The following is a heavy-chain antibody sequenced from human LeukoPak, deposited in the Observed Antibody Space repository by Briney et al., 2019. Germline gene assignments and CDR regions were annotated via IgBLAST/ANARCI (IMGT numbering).Heavy chain of an antibody. Sequence: GGSLRLSCAASGFTFSSYSMNWVRQAPGKGLEWVSSITSSSSYIYYADSVKGRFTISRDNAKNSLYLQMNSLRAEDTAVYYCAREGELLWFGELSTAPPLDAFDIWGQGTMVTVSS. CDR2: ITSSSSYI. D-gene: IGHD3-10*01. J-gene: IGHJ3*02. CDR1: GFTFSSYS. CDR3: AREGELLWFGELSTAPPLDAFDI. V-gene: IGHV3-21*01.